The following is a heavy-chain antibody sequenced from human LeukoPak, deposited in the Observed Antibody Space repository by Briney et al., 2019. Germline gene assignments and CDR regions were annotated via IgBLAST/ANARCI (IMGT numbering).Heavy chain of an antibody. CDR3: AKDRNYYVSSGYYYGDY. J-gene: IGHJ4*02. CDR2: ISGGGGST. Sequence: GGTLRLSCAASGFTFSSYGMSWVRQAPGKGLEWVSAISGGGGSTYYADSVKGRFTISRDNSKNTLYLQMNSLRAEDTAVYYCAKDRNYYVSSGYYYGDYWGQGTLVTVSS. CDR1: GFTFSSYG. V-gene: IGHV3-23*01. D-gene: IGHD3-22*01.